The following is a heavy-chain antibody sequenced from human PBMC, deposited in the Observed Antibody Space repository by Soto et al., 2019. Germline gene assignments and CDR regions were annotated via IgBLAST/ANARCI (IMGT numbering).Heavy chain of an antibody. V-gene: IGHV1-3*01. D-gene: IGHD3-10*01. J-gene: IGHJ4*02. CDR2: INGGSGNT. Sequence: ASVKVSCKSSGFTFTSYAIHWLRQAPGQRPQWMGWINGGSGNTKYSQDFQGRVTFTRDTFATTAYLELSSLRSEDTAVYYCARVPPWGNSAGDYYIQHYDSWGQGTPVTVSS. CDR1: GFTFTSYA. CDR3: ARVPPWGNSAGDYYIQHYDS.